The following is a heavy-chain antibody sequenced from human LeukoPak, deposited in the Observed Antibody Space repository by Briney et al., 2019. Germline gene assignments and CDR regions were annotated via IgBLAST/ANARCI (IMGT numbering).Heavy chain of an antibody. D-gene: IGHD5-24*01. CDR1: GFTFSSYG. J-gene: IGHJ4*02. CDR3: AKDSEDGHNWAPFDY. CDR2: LRYDGSTI. V-gene: IGHV3-30*02. Sequence: GGSLRLSCTASGFTFSSYGMHWVRQAPGKGLEWVAFLRYDGSTIYYGESVKGRFTISRDNSKNTLYLQMNSLRAEDTAVYYCAKDSEDGHNWAPFDYWGQGTLVTVSS.